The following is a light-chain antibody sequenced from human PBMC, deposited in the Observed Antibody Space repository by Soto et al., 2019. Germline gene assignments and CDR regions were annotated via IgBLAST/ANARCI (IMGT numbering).Light chain of an antibody. CDR2: GAS. CDR3: QQYNKWPQT. J-gene: IGKJ5*01. CDR1: QSISGN. Sequence: EIVMTQSPATLPVSPGEGGTLSCRASQSISGNLAWYQQKPGQAPRLLIYGASTRATGVPATFSGSGSGTEFSLTISGLQSEDFAVYYCQQYNKWPQTFGQGTRLEI. V-gene: IGKV3-15*01.